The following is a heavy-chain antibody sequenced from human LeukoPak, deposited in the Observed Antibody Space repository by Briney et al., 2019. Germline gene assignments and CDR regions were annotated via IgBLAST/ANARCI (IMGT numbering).Heavy chain of an antibody. CDR1: GYTFTSYD. V-gene: IGHV1-8*03. CDR2: MNPNSGNT. D-gene: IGHD3-10*01. CDR3: ARGFDYYGSGSYQNWFDP. J-gene: IGHJ5*02. Sequence: VASVKVSCKASGYTFTSYDINWVRQATGQGLEWMGWMNPNSGNTGYAQKFQGRVTITRNTSISTAYMELSSLRSEDTAVYYCARGFDYYGSGSYQNWFDPWGQGTLVTVSS.